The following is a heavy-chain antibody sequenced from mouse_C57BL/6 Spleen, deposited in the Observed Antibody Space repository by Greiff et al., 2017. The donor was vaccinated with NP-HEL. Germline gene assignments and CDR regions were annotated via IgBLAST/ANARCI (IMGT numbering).Heavy chain of an antibody. CDR2: INPSSGYT. D-gene: IGHD1-1*01. CDR1: GYTFTSYW. Sequence: VQLQQSGAELAKPGASVKLSCKASGYTFTSYWMHWVKQRPGQGLEWIGYINPSSGYTKYNQKFKDTATLTADKSSSTAYMQLSSLTYEDSAVYYCARGSSPHFDVWGTRTTVTVSS. CDR3: ARGSSPHFDV. V-gene: IGHV1-7*01. J-gene: IGHJ1*03.